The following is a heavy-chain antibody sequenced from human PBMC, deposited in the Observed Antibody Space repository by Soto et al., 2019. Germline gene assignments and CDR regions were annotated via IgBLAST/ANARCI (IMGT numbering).Heavy chain of an antibody. D-gene: IGHD2-2*01. V-gene: IGHV3-74*01. CDR1: GFTFSSYW. CDR3: AKGVDGPHCTRTSCLFYFDY. CDR2: INGDGSSV. J-gene: IGHJ4*02. Sequence: VGSLRLSCAASGFTFSSYWMHWVRQAPGKGLVWVSRINGDGSSVHYAGSVKGRFTISRDNSKNTLYLQMSSLRAEDTAVYFCAKGVDGPHCTRTSCLFYFDYWGQGALVTVSS.